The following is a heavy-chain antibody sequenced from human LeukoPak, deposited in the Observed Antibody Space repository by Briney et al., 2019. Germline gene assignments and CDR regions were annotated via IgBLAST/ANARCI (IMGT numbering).Heavy chain of an antibody. CDR2: VNHRGDT. CDR1: GGSFTGYY. D-gene: IGHD1-1*01. CDR3: ARGPTISETGYFNY. Sequence: SETLSLTCAVYGGSFTGYYWSWIRQSPGKGLQWTAEVNHRGDTNYNPSVKGRVTISVDTSKHQFSLKVTSLTAADTAVYYCARGPTISETGYFNYWGQGTLVTVSS. V-gene: IGHV4-34*01. J-gene: IGHJ4*03.